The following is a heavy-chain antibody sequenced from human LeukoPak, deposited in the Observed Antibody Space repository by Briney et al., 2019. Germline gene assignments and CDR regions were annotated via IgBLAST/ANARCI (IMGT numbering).Heavy chain of an antibody. CDR2: INHSGST. D-gene: IGHD3-22*01. CDR1: GGSFSGYY. V-gene: IGHV4-34*01. J-gene: IGHJ6*02. Sequence: PSETLSLTCAVYGGSFSGYYWSWIRQPPGKGLEWIGEINHSGSTNYNPSLKSRDTISVDTSKNQFSLKLSSVTAADTAVYYCADSSRYYYYGMDVWGQGTTVTVSS. CDR3: ADSSRYYYYGMDV.